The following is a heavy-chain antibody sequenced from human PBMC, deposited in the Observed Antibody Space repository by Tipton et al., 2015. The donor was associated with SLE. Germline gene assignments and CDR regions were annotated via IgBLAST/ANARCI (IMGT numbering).Heavy chain of an antibody. CDR1: GGSISSYY. D-gene: IGHD2-21*01. J-gene: IGHJ3*02. V-gene: IGHV4-59*08. CDR2: IYYSGST. Sequence: LRLSCTVSGGSISSYYWSWIRQPPGKGLEWIGYIYYSGSTTYNPSLKSRVTISVVTSKNQFSLKLSSVTAADTAVYYCARYRVCGGDCYYAFDIWGQGTMVTVSS. CDR3: ARYRVCGGDCYYAFDI.